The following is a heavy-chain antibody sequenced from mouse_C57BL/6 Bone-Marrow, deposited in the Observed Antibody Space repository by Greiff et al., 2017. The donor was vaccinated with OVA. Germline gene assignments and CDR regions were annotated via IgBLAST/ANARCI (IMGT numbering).Heavy chain of an antibody. CDR3: ARRGYAMDY. Sequence: EVKLMESGGGLVQPGGSLKLSCAASGFTFSGYYMYWVRQTPEKRLEWVAYISNGGGSTYYPDTVKGRFTISRDNAKNTLYLQMSRLKSEDTAMYYCARRGYAMDYWGQGTSVTVSS. CDR1: GFTFSGYY. V-gene: IGHV5-12*01. CDR2: ISNGGGST. J-gene: IGHJ4*01.